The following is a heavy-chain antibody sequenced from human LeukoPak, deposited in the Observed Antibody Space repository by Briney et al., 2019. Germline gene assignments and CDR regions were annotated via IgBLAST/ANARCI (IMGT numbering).Heavy chain of an antibody. CDR1: GGSISSSSFY. CDR2: FFSGGGT. V-gene: IGHV4-39*07. Sequence: SETLSLTCTVSGGSISSSSFYWGRIRQPPEEGLEWIGSFFSGGGTYYNPSLKSRVTISVDTSKNQFSLKLSSVTAADTAVYYCARDSYSSSWYPSYYFDYWGQGTLVTVSS. D-gene: IGHD6-13*01. J-gene: IGHJ4*02. CDR3: ARDSYSSSWYPSYYFDY.